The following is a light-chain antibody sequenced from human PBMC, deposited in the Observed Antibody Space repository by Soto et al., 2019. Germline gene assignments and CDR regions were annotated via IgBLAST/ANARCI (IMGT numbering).Light chain of an antibody. CDR3: ETWDSNTRNWV. V-gene: IGLV4-60*03. CDR2: LEGSGTY. CDR1: SGHSTYI. Sequence: QPVLTQSSSASASLGSSVKLTCTLSSGHSTYIIAWHQQQPGQAPRYLMKLEGSGTYNKRTGVPDRCSGSSSGADRYLAISNRQSEDEADYYCETWDSNTRNWVFGGGTKLTVL. J-gene: IGLJ3*02.